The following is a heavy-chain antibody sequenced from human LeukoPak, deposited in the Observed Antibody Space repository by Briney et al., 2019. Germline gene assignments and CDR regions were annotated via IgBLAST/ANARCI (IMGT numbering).Heavy chain of an antibody. CDR1: GGSISSGSYY. J-gene: IGHJ4*02. D-gene: IGHD1-26*01. CDR3: ESGIDY. Sequence: SETLSLTCTVSGGSISSGSYYWSWIRQPAGKGLEWIGRIYTSGSTNYNPSLKSRVTISVDTSKNQFSLKLSSVTAADTAVYYCESGIDYWGQGTLVTVSS. CDR2: IYTSGST. V-gene: IGHV4-61*02.